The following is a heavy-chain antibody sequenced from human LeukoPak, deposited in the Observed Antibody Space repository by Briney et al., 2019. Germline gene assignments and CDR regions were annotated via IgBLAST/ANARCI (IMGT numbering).Heavy chain of an antibody. CDR2: IYPGDSDT. V-gene: IGHV5-51*01. D-gene: IGHD2-15*01. Sequence: GESLKISCKDSGYSFTSYWIGWVRQMPGKGLEWMGIIYPGDSDTRYSPSFQGQVTISADKSISTAYLQWSSLKASDTAMYYCASPSICSGGSCYRDDAFDIWGQGTMVTVSS. CDR1: GYSFTSYW. CDR3: ASPSICSGGSCYRDDAFDI. J-gene: IGHJ3*02.